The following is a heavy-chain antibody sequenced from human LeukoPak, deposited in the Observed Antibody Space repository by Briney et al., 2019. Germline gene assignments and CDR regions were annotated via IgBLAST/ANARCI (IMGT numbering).Heavy chain of an antibody. J-gene: IGHJ6*03. CDR1: GYTFTSYA. Sequence: ASVKVSCKASGYTFTSYAISWVRQAPGQGLEWMGWISGHNDDTNYAQRLQGRVTMTTDTSTSTAYMELRSLRSDDTAVYYLARAGYCSGGSCYPYYYYYYMDVWGKGTTVTVSS. CDR3: ARAGYCSGGSCYPYYYYYYMDV. D-gene: IGHD2-15*01. V-gene: IGHV1-18*01. CDR2: ISGHNDDT.